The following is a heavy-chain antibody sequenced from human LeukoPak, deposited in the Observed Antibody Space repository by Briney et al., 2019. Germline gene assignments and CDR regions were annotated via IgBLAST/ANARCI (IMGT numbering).Heavy chain of an antibody. J-gene: IGHJ5*02. Sequence: PSETLSLTCAVSGYSISSGYYWGWIRQPPGKGLEWIGSIYHSGSTYYNPSLKSRVTISVDTSKNQFSLKLSSVTAADTAVYYCARLGDFWSGFPNWFDPWGQGTLVTVSS. V-gene: IGHV4-38-2*01. CDR2: IYHSGST. D-gene: IGHD3-3*01. CDR1: GYSISSGYY. CDR3: ARLGDFWSGFPNWFDP.